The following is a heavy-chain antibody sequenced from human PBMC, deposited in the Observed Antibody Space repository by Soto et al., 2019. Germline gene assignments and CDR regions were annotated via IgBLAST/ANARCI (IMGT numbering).Heavy chain of an antibody. V-gene: IGHV4-34*01. J-gene: IGHJ4*02. D-gene: IGHD3-22*01. CDR2: INHSGST. Sequence: PSETLSLTCAVYGGSFSGYYWSWIRQPPGKWLEWIGEINHSGSTNYNPSLKSRVTISVDTSKNQFSLKMTSVAAADTAMYYCARGIAMKLVVHSDASDKYYLDSWGQGXLVTVSS. CDR3: ARGIAMKLVVHSDASDKYYLDS. CDR1: GGSFSGYY.